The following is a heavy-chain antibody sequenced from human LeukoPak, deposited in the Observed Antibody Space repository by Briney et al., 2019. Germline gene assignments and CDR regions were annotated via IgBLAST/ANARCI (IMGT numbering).Heavy chain of an antibody. CDR3: AKESCSSTSCPFGY. CDR2: FSGSGGSP. J-gene: IGHJ4*02. D-gene: IGHD2-2*01. CDR1: GFTFSTYA. V-gene: IGHV3-23*01. Sequence: GGSLRLSCAASGFTFSTYAMSWVRQAPGKGLEWVSVFSGSGGSPYYADSVKGRFTISRDNSKNTLYLQMSSLRAEDTAVYYCAKESCSSTSCPFGYWGQGTLVTVSS.